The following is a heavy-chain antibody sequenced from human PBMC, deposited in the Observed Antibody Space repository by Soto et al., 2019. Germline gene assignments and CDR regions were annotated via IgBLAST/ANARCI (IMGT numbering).Heavy chain of an antibody. V-gene: IGHV3-33*01. D-gene: IGHD3-22*01. J-gene: IGHJ4*02. CDR1: GFTFSSYG. Sequence: QVQLVESGGGLVQPGRSLRLSCAASGFTFSSYGMHWVRQAPGKGLEWVAVIWYDGSNKYYADSVKGRFTISRDNSKNTLYLQMNSLRAEDTAVYYCARDAHYDSSGTRDYCGQGTLVTVSA. CDR3: ARDAHYDSSGTRDY. CDR2: IWYDGSNK.